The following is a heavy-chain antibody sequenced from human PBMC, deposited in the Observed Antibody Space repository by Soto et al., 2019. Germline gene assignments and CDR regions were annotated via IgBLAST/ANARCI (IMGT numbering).Heavy chain of an antibody. CDR2: IYHSGST. CDR1: GGSISSGGYS. Sequence: PSETLSLTCAVSGGSISSGGYSWSWIRQPPGKGLEWTGYIYHSGSTYYNPSLKSRVTISVDRSKNQFSLKLSSVTAADTAVYYCAAGGGLPRYYWGQGTLVTVSS. V-gene: IGHV4-30-2*01. CDR3: AAGGGLPRYY. D-gene: IGHD5-12*01. J-gene: IGHJ4*02.